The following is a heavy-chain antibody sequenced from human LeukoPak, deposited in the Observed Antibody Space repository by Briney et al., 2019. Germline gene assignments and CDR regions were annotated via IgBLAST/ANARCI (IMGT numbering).Heavy chain of an antibody. CDR1: GGSVSSSNFY. Sequence: SQTLSLTCTVSGGSVSSSNFYWAWIRQPPGKGLEWIGSIYYTGNTFYNPSLKSRGTLSIDTSKNQFSLKLTSVTAADTAVYYCARDRIGGYSYGSFDPWGQGTLVTVSS. CDR2: IYYTGNT. J-gene: IGHJ5*02. CDR3: ARDRIGGYSYGSFDP. V-gene: IGHV4-39*07. D-gene: IGHD5-18*01.